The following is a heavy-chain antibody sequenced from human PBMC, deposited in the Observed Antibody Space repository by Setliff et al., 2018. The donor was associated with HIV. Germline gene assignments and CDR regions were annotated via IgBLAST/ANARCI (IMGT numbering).Heavy chain of an antibody. CDR1: GFALRTYGVR. Sequence: SGPTLVNPTPTLTLTCTFSGFALRTYGVRVNWIRQPPGKALEWLARIDWDDDKFYSTSLKTRLTISRDTSENQVVLTMTNMNPMDTATYYCARMRTDASGLFDYWGQGILVTVSS. D-gene: IGHD6-19*01. CDR3: ARMRTDASGLFDY. CDR2: IDWDDDK. J-gene: IGHJ4*02. V-gene: IGHV2-70*04.